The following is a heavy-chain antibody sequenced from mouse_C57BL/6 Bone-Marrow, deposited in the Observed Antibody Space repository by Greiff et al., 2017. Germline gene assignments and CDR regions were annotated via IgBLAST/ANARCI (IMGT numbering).Heavy chain of an antibody. J-gene: IGHJ3*01. CDR2: INPDSSTI. V-gene: IGHV4-1*01. CDR3: ASEEIRWDGGFAY. CDR1: GIDFSRYW. D-gene: IGHD4-1*01. Sequence: EVKLLESGGGLVQPGGSLKLSCAASGIDFSRYWLSWVRRAPGKGLEWIGEINPDSSTINYAPSLKDKFIISRDNAKNTLYLQMSKVRSEDTALYYCASEEIRWDGGFAYWGQGTLVTVSA.